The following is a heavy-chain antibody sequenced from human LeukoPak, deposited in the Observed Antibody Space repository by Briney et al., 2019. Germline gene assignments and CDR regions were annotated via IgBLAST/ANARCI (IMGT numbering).Heavy chain of an antibody. CDR1: GFTVSSSY. Sequence: GGSLRLFCAASGFTVSSSYMSWVRQAPGKGLEWVSVIYSGGSTYYADSVKGRFTISRDNSKNTLYLQMNSLRAEDTAVYYCARDSYYYDSSGYPPYYYYYYGMDVWGQGTTVTVSS. V-gene: IGHV3-53*01. CDR3: ARDSYYYDSSGYPPYYYYYYGMDV. D-gene: IGHD3-22*01. CDR2: IYSGGST. J-gene: IGHJ6*02.